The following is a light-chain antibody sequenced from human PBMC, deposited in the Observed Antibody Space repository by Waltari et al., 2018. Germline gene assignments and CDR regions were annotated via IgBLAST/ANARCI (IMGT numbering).Light chain of an antibody. J-gene: IGLJ2*01. CDR2: EVN. CDR1: SSDIGGYNR. V-gene: IGLV2-18*02. CDR3: SSYTSSGDTLI. Sequence: QSALTQPPSVSGSPGQSVTISCTGTSSDIGGYNRVSWYQQSPGTAPKLILYEVNFRPSGVPDRFSGSKSGYPASLTISGLQAEDEAQYYCSSYTSSGDTLIFGGGTDLTVL.